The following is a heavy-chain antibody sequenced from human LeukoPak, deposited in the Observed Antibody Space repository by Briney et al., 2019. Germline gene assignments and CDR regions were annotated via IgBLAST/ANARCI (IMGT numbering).Heavy chain of an antibody. J-gene: IGHJ6*03. CDR3: ARDYGSTSSYMDV. CDR1: GGSISSGDYY. CDR2: IYYSGST. Sequence: PSETLSLTCTVSGGSISSGDYYWSWVRQPPGRGLEWIGYIYYSGSTYYNPSLKSRVTISVDTSKNQFSLKLSSVTAADTAVYYCARDYGSTSSYMDVWGKGTTVTVSS. V-gene: IGHV4-30-4*08. D-gene: IGHD2-2*01.